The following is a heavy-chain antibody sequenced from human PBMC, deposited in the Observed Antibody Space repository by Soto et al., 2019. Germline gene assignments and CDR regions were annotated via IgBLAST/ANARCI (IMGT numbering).Heavy chain of an antibody. CDR1: GGSFNDYY. Sequence: QVQLQQWGAGLLRPSETLSLTCAVYGGSFNDYYWTWIRQPPGKGLEWNGEINHKTNTQYNPSLESRVTFSVDTSKNQFSLRLTSVTAADTALYYCARGEWMIRGADYYYYMDVWGKGTTVTVSS. CDR2: INHKTNT. D-gene: IGHD3-10*01. CDR3: ARGEWMIRGADYYYYMDV. J-gene: IGHJ6*03. V-gene: IGHV4-34*02.